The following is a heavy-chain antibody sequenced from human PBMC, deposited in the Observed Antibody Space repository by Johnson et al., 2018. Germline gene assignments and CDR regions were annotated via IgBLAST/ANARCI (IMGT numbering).Heavy chain of an antibody. Sequence: QVQLVESGGGVVQPGRSXRLSCAASGFTFRCYAMHWVRQAPGKGLEWVALISYDGSNKYYADSVKGRFTISRDNSKNTLYLQMNTLRAEDTAVFYCAREDDYGDYKYYYYMDVWGKGTTVTVSS. D-gene: IGHD4-17*01. CDR3: AREDDYGDYKYYYYMDV. CDR2: ISYDGSNK. V-gene: IGHV3-30-3*01. J-gene: IGHJ6*03. CDR1: GFTFRCYA.